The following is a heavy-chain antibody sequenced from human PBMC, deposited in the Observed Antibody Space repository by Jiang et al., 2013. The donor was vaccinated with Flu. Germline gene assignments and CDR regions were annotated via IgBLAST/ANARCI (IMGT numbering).Heavy chain of an antibody. D-gene: IGHD6-19*01. CDR2: IFYSWST. J-gene: IGHJ4*02. CDR3: ARASAVAGTFVFDY. CDR1: GGSTSSDDYY. V-gene: IGHV4-30-4*08. Sequence: GSGLVKPSQTLSLTCAVSGGSTSSDDYYWNWIRQPPGEGLEWIGYIFYSWSTYYNPSLKSRVTISVDTSQNQFSLSLSSVTAADTAVYYCARASAVAGTFVFDYWGQGTLVTVS.